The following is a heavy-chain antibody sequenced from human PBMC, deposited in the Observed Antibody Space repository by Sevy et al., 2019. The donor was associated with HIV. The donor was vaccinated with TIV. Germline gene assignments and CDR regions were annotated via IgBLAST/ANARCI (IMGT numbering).Heavy chain of an antibody. CDR1: GFAFHEYS. D-gene: IGHD2-8*01. V-gene: IGHV3-23*01. CDR3: AREGCSRPHDY. CDR2: LSFGCGKI. J-gene: IGHJ4*02. Sequence: GESLKISCAASGFAFHEYSMSWIRQAPGKGLEWVATLSFGCGKINYADSVKGRFTIYRDNSKNSFYLQMDNLGVEDTALYYCAREGCSRPHDYWGQGTRVTVSS.